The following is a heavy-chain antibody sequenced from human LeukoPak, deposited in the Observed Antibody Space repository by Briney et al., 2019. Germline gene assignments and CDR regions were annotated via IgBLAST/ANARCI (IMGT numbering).Heavy chain of an antibody. CDR1: GYSISSGYY. D-gene: IGHD1-26*01. CDR3: ARVVRGIVGTTFMAFDI. V-gene: IGHV4-38-2*02. J-gene: IGHJ3*02. Sequence: PSETLSLTCTVSGYSISSGYYWGWIRQPPGKGLEWIGSIYHSGSTYYNPSLKSRVTISVDTSKNQFSLKLSSVTAADTAVYYCARVVRGIVGTTFMAFDIWGQGTMVTVSS. CDR2: IYHSGST.